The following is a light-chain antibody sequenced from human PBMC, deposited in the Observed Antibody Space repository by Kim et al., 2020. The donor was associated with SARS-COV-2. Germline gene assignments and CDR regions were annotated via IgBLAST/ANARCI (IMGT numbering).Light chain of an antibody. J-gene: IGKJ4*01. CDR1: HSGSNN. CDR2: DAS. V-gene: IGKV3-11*01. CDR3: QQRSNWPLS. Sequence: SPGQVATHSCSGRHSGSNNCSWYQQQAGQAPRLRIYDASRGATGNPAMFSGSGSWADFTLAISRLEADDFAVYYCQQRSNWPLSFGGGTK.